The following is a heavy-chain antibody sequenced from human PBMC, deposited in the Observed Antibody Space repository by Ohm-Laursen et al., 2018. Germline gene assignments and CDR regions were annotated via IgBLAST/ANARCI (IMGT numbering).Heavy chain of an antibody. CDR3: AKDQASGSYNYYYGMDV. CDR1: GFTFTNYA. V-gene: IGHV3-9*01. D-gene: IGHD1-26*01. J-gene: IGHJ6*02. Sequence: SLRLSCAASGFTFTNYAMHWVRQAPGKGLEWVSGISWNSGSIGYADSVKGRFTISRDNAKNSLYLQMNSLRAEDTALYYCAKDQASGSYNYYYGMDVWGQGTTVTVSS. CDR2: ISWNSGSI.